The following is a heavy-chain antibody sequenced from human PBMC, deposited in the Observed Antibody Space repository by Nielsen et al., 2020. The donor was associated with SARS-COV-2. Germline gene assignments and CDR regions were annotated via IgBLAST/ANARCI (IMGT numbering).Heavy chain of an antibody. V-gene: IGHV4-30-4*01. D-gene: IGHD3-10*01. CDR3: ARVWFGDRVFDY. CDR1: GGSISSYY. J-gene: IGHJ4*02. CDR2: IYYSGST. Sequence: SETLSLTCTVSGGSISSYYWSWIRQPPGKGLEWIGYIYYSGSTYYNPSLKSRVTISVDTSKNQFSLKLSSVTAADTAVYYCARVWFGDRVFDYWGQGTLVTVSS.